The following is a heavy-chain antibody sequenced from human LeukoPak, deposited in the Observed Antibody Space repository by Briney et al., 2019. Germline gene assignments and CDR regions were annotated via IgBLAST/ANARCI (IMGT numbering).Heavy chain of an antibody. CDR3: ASGYCSGGSCYPHDY. CDR2: INHSGST. V-gene: IGHV4-34*01. Sequence: SETLSLTCSVYGGSFSGYYRSWIRQPPGKVLELFGEINHSGSTNYNPSLKSRVTISVDTSKNQFSLKLSSVTAADTAVYYCASGYCSGGSCYPHDYWGQGTLVTVSS. J-gene: IGHJ4*02. CDR1: GGSFSGYY. D-gene: IGHD2-15*01.